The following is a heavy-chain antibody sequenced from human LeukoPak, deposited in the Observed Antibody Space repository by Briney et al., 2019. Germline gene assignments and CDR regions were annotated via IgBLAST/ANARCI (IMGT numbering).Heavy chain of an antibody. J-gene: IGHJ4*02. D-gene: IGHD6-13*01. CDR1: GYSISSGYY. CDR2: IYHSGST. V-gene: IGHV4-38-2*02. Sequence: PSQTLSLTCTVSGYSISSGYYWGWIRQPPGKGLEWIGSIYHSGSTYYNPSLKSRVTISVDTSKNQFSLKLSSVTAADTAVYYCARPAVPYSSSWYYFDYWGQGTLVTVSS. CDR3: ARPAVPYSSSWYYFDY.